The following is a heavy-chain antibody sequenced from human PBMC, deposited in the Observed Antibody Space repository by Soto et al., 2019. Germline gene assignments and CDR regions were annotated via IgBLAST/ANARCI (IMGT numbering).Heavy chain of an antibody. J-gene: IGHJ4*02. D-gene: IGHD3-22*01. V-gene: IGHV3-23*01. CDR3: AKDTDYYDSSGRGPVRY. CDR2: ISGSGGST. CDR1: GFTFSSYA. Sequence: EVQLLESGGGLVQPGGSLRLSCAASGFTFSSYAMSWVRQAPGKGLEWVSAISGSGGSTYYADSVKGRFTISRDNSKNTLYLQMNSLRAEDTAVYCCAKDTDYYDSSGRGPVRYWGQGTLVTVSS.